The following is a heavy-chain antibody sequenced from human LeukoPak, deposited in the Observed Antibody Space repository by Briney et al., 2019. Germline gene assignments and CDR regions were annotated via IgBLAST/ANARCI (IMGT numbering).Heavy chain of an antibody. CDR3: ARAGGVLRYFDWLN. V-gene: IGHV3-7*01. CDR2: IKPDGTEN. CDR1: GFTFSSFW. J-gene: IGHJ4*02. D-gene: IGHD3-9*01. Sequence: GGSLRLSCAASGFTFSSFWMTWVRQAPGKGLEWVANIKPDGTENYYVDSVKGRFSISRDNAKNSLYLQMNGLRAEDTAVYYCARAGGVLRYFDWLNWGQGTLVTVSS.